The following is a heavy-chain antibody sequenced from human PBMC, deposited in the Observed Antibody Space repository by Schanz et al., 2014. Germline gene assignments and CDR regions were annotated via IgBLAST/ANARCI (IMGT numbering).Heavy chain of an antibody. V-gene: IGHV3-48*01. CDR2: ISGSSRTI. Sequence: EVQLLESGGGLVQPGGSLRLSCAASGFTFGDYAMTWVRQAPGKGLEWVSYISGSSRTIYYADSMKGRFTVSRDNAENALYLQMNSLRAEDTAVYYCAKGRFGELSAFDIWGQGTMVTVSS. CDR1: GFTFGDYA. CDR3: AKGRFGELSAFDI. D-gene: IGHD3-10*01. J-gene: IGHJ3*02.